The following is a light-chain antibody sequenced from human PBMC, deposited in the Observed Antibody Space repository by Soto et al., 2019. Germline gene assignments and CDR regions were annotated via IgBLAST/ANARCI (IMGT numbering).Light chain of an antibody. Sequence: IVLTQSPGTLSLSPGETATLSCRASQSINDDFLAWYQQRPGQAPRLLIYVASFRATDIPDRFSGSGSGTEFTLTISRLEPEDSAVYFCQQYGRSPLTFGGGTKVEIK. CDR1: QSINDDF. J-gene: IGKJ4*01. CDR3: QQYGRSPLT. V-gene: IGKV3-20*01. CDR2: VAS.